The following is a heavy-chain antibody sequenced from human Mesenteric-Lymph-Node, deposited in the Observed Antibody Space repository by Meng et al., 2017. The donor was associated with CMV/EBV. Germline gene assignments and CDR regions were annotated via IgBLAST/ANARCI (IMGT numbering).Heavy chain of an antibody. CDR2: ITSVLNIV. CDR1: GGSLGTAT. Sequence: VSCKASGGSLGTATITWVRQAPGDGREWLGRITSVLNIVNYAQRFQGRVTTTADKSTGTVYMEMSRLRTEDTAVYYCARGREWFGPWGQGSLVTVSS. CDR3: ARGREWFGP. V-gene: IGHV1-69*02. J-gene: IGHJ5*02.